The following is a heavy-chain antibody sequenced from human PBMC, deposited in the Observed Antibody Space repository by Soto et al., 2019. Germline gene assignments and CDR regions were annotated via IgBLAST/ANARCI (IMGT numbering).Heavy chain of an antibody. V-gene: IGHV4-4*07. CDR2: IYTSGST. J-gene: IGHJ4*02. D-gene: IGHD3-10*01. CDR1: GGSISSYY. Sequence: PSETLSLTCPVAGGSISSYYWSWIRQPAGKGLEWIGRIYTSGSTNYNPSLKSRVTMSVDTSKNQFSLKLSSVTAADTAVYYCARSSDGSGSYNIDYWGQGTLVTVSS. CDR3: ARSSDGSGSYNIDY.